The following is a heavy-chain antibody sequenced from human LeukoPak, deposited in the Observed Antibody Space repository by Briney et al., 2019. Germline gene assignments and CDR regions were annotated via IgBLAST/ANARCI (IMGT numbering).Heavy chain of an antibody. Sequence: SETLSLTCAVYGGSFSGYYWSWIRQPPGKGLEWIGEINHSGSTNYNLSLKSRVTISVDTSKNQFSLKLSSVTAADTAVYYCASSSSSSWFDPWGQGTLVTVSS. CDR1: GGSFSGYY. CDR2: INHSGST. CDR3: ASSSSSSWFDP. J-gene: IGHJ5*02. V-gene: IGHV4-34*01. D-gene: IGHD6-13*01.